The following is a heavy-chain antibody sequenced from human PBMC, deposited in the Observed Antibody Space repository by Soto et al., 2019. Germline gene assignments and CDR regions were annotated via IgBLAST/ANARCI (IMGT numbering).Heavy chain of an antibody. Sequence: QVQLVQSGAEVKKPGSSVKLSCKASGGTFSSYTISWVRQAPGQGLEWMGMIIPVLGIANYAQKFQGRVTITADKSTSTEYKDLSGLRSEDTAVYCCARGLPAAMGDYWGQGTLVTVSS. J-gene: IGHJ4*02. CDR2: IIPVLGIA. CDR1: GGTFSSYT. V-gene: IGHV1-69*02. CDR3: ARGLPAAMGDY. D-gene: IGHD2-2*01.